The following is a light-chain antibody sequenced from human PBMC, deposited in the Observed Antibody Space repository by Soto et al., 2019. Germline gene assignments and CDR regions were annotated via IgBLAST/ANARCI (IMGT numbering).Light chain of an antibody. CDR1: QNINKW. Sequence: DIQMTQSPSTLSASVGDRVTITCRTSQNINKWLAWYQEKPGKAPKLLIYDASSLESGVPSRFSGRGSGTEFTLTISSLQPDDFATYYCQQYNSYSLTFGGGTKVDI. CDR2: DAS. J-gene: IGKJ4*01. V-gene: IGKV1-5*01. CDR3: QQYNSYSLT.